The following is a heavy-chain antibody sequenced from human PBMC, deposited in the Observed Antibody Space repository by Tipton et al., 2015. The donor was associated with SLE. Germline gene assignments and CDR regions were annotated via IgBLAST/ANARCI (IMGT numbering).Heavy chain of an antibody. CDR3: ARDSGGSSYFYRAFDV. V-gene: IGHV3-9*01. D-gene: IGHD3-16*01. CDR2: ISWNSVTI. Sequence: SLRLSCAASGFTFESYTMHWVRLTPGQGLEWVSGISWNSVTIAYADSVRGRFTVSRDNTKNSMYLQMNSLRPEDTALYFCARDSGGSSYFYRAFDVWGLGSTVTVSS. J-gene: IGHJ6*02. CDR1: GFTFESYT.